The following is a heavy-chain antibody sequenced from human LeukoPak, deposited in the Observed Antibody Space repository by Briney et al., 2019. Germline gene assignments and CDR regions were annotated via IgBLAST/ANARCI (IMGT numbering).Heavy chain of an antibody. Sequence: ASVKVSCKASGYTFTSYGISWVRQAPGQGLEWMGWISAYNGNTNYAQKLQGRVTMTTDTSTSTAYMELRSLRSDDTAMYYCARAPPSYQLLYSWGQGTLVTVSS. CDR1: GYTFTSYG. V-gene: IGHV1-18*01. CDR3: ARAPPSYQLLYS. J-gene: IGHJ4*02. D-gene: IGHD2-2*02. CDR2: ISAYNGNT.